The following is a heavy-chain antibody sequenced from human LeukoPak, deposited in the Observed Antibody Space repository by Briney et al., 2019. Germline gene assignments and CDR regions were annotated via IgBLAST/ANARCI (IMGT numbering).Heavy chain of an antibody. J-gene: IGHJ5*02. D-gene: IGHD5-24*01. CDR2: IYPGDSDT. CDR1: GYSFTSYW. V-gene: IGHV5-51*01. Sequence: GESLKISCKGSGYSFTSYWIVWVRQMPGKGLEWMGIIYPGDSDTRYSPSFQGQVTISADKSISTAYLQWSSLKASDTAMYYCARLGISRDGYKLHTEGFNWFDPWGQGTLVTVSS. CDR3: ARLGISRDGYKLHTEGFNWFDP.